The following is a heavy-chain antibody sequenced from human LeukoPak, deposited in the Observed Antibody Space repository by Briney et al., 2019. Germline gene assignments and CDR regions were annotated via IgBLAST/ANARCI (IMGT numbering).Heavy chain of an antibody. CDR1: GFTFSSYE. J-gene: IGHJ3*01. Sequence: PGGSLRLSCAASGFTFSSYEMNWVRQAPGKGLGWVSYISSSGSAIHYADSVKGRFTISRDNAKNSLYLQMNSLRAEDTAVYYCARAPAYGDYVNAFDVWGQGTMVTVSS. CDR2: ISSSGSAI. CDR3: ARAPAYGDYVNAFDV. V-gene: IGHV3-48*03. D-gene: IGHD4-17*01.